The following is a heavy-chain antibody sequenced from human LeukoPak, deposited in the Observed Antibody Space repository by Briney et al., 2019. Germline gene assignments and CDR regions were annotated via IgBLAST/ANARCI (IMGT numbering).Heavy chain of an antibody. CDR1: GFTFSSYG. CDR3: AKPPDEGSYGYWYFDL. CDR2: IRYDGSNK. D-gene: IGHD4-17*01. V-gene: IGHV3-30*02. Sequence: PGGSLRLSRAASGFTFSSYGMHWVRQAPGKGLEWVAFIRYDGSNKYYADSVKGRFTISRDNSKNTLYLQMNSLRAEDTAVYYCAKPPDEGSYGYWYFDLWGRGTLVTVSS. J-gene: IGHJ2*01.